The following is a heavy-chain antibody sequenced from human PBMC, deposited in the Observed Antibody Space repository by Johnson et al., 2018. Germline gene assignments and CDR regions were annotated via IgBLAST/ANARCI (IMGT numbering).Heavy chain of an antibody. CDR3: ARDAGIGIFFGELLNFQH. CDR1: GFTFSDSA. CDR2: ISGGASST. Sequence: EVQLVESGGGVVQPGRSLRLSCAASGFTFSDSAIHWVRQAPGKGLEWVSTISGGASSTYFPDSVRGRFTISRDNSQNTVYLHMHSLRAEDTAVYYGARDAGIGIFFGELLNFQHWGQGTLVTVSS. J-gene: IGHJ1*01. D-gene: IGHD3-10*01. V-gene: IGHV3-23*04.